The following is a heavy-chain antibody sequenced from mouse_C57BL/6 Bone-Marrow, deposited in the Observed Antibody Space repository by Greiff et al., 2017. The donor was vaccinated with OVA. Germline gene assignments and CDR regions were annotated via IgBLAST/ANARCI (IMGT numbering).Heavy chain of an antibody. CDR2: INPGSGGT. J-gene: IGHJ3*01. D-gene: IGHD4-1*01. CDR3: ARRWDWFAY. Sequence: QVQLQQSGAELVRPGTSVKVSCKASGYAFTNYLIEWVKQRPGQGLEWIGVINPGSGGTNYNEKVKGKATLTADKSSSTAYMQLSSLTSEDSAVYFCARRWDWFAYWGQGTLVTVSA. V-gene: IGHV1-54*01. CDR1: GYAFTNYL.